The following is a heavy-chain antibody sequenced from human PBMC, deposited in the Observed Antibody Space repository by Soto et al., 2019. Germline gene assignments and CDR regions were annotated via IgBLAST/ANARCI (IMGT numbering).Heavy chain of an antibody. D-gene: IGHD3-3*01. CDR3: ARDLRITIFGVNYYYGMDV. V-gene: IGHV1-69*01. Sequence: QVQLVQSGAEVKKPGSSVKVSCKASGGTFSSYAISWVRQAPGQGLEWMGGIIPIFGTANYAQKFQGRVTITAAESTSTAYMELSSLRSEDTAVYYCARDLRITIFGVNYYYGMDVWGQGTTVTVSS. CDR2: IIPIFGTA. CDR1: GGTFSSYA. J-gene: IGHJ6*02.